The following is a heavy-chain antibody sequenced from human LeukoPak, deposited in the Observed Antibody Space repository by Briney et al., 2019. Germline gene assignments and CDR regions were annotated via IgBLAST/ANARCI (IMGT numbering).Heavy chain of an antibody. V-gene: IGHV3-23*01. Sequence: GGSLRLSCAASKFAFSSYAMSWVRQAPGRGLEWVSAISGGGGNTYYADSVKGRFTISRDNSKNTLYLQMNSLRAEDTAVYYCGKNRYSGSLSPFDIWGQGTMVTVSS. CDR2: ISGGGGNT. J-gene: IGHJ3*02. CDR3: GKNRYSGSLSPFDI. CDR1: KFAFSSYA. D-gene: IGHD1-26*01.